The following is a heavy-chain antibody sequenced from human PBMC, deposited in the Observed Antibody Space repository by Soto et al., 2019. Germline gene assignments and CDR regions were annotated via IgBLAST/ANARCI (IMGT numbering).Heavy chain of an antibody. CDR2: ITGGGTTV. CDR3: ARDYSLYDGDGMAI. V-gene: IGHV3-48*03. J-gene: IGHJ6*02. D-gene: IGHD3-16*01. CDR1: GFTFSNYD. Sequence: PGGSLRLSCSASGFTFSNYDMNWVRLAPGRGLEWLSFITGGGTTVYYADSVQGRFTISRDNSKNSLYLQMSSLRVEDTAVYYCARDYSLYDGDGMAIWGQGTTVTVSS.